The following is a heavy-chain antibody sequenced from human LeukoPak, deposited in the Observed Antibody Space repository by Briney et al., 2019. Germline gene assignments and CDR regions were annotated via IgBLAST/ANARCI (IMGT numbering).Heavy chain of an antibody. CDR2: IWYGESNE. J-gene: IGHJ6*02. V-gene: IGHV3-33*01. CDR1: GFTFNSYG. CDR3: ARVRWELHYYYYGMDV. D-gene: IGHD1-26*01. Sequence: GRSLRLSCAASGFTFNSYGMHWVRQAPGKGLEWVALIWYGESNEYYADSVKGRFTISRDNSKNTLYLQMNSLRAEDTAVYYCARVRWELHYYYYGMDVWGQGTTVTVS.